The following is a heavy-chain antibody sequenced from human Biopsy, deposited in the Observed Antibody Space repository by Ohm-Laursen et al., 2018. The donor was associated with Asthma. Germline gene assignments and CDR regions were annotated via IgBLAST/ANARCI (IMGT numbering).Heavy chain of an antibody. Sequence: TLSLTCTVSGGSISSGGYYWSWILQHPGKGLEWIGYIYYSGSTYYNPSLKSRVTISVDTSKNQFSLKLSSVTAADTAVYYCARFRSDQTGYGDYYYYGMDVWGQGTTVTVSS. V-gene: IGHV4-31*03. CDR3: ARFRSDQTGYGDYYYYGMDV. D-gene: IGHD4-17*01. CDR1: GGSISSGGYY. J-gene: IGHJ6*02. CDR2: IYYSGST.